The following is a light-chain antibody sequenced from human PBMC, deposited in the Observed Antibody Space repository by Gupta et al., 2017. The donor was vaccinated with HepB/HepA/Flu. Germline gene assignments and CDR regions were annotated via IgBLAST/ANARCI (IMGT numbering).Light chain of an antibody. CDR1: NSNIGAGYD. CDR3: QSYDSSLSAYV. J-gene: IGLJ1*01. V-gene: IGLV1-40*01. Sequence: QSVLTQPPSVSGAPGQKVPISCTVSNSNIGAGYDVHWYQQLPGTAPKLLIFGYSHRPSGVPDRFSGSKSDTSASLAITGLQAEDEADYYCQSYDSSLSAYVFGLGTKVTVL. CDR2: GYS.